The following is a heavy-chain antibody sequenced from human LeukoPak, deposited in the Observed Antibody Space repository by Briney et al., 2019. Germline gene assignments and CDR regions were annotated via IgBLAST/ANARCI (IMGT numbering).Heavy chain of an antibody. CDR1: GGSISSGGYY. D-gene: IGHD2-2*01. CDR3: ARDGRYCSTTSCQGWFDP. J-gene: IGHJ5*02. V-gene: IGHV4-31*03. Sequence: SETLSLTCSVSGGSISSGGYYWNWIRQHPGKGLEWIGYIYHSGSTNYNPSLKSRVTISVDTSKNQSSLKLNSVTAADTAVYYCARDGRYCSTTSCQGWFDPWGQGTLVTVSS. CDR2: IYHSGST.